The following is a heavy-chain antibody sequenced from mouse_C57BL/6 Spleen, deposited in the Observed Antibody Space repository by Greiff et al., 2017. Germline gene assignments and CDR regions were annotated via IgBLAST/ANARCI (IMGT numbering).Heavy chain of an antibody. D-gene: IGHD2-3*01. CDR2: INPSNGGT. CDR1: GYTFTSYW. V-gene: IGHV1-53*01. Sequence: VQLQQPGTELVKPGASVKLSCKASGYTFTSYWMHWVKQRPGQGLEWIGNINPSNGGTNYNEKFKSKATMTAYKSSSTAYMQLSSLTSVDSAVYCCERYFDGYYDAMDYWGQGTSVTVAS. CDR3: ERYFDGYYDAMDY. J-gene: IGHJ4*01.